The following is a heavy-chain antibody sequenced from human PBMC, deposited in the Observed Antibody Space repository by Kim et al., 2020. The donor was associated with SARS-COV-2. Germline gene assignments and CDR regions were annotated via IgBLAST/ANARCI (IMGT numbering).Heavy chain of an antibody. D-gene: IGHD3-22*01. J-gene: IGHJ4*02. CDR1: GFTVSTNY. V-gene: IGHV3-66*01. Sequence: GSLRLSCEASGFTVSTNYISWVRQRPGKGLEWVSVIYSGGTRYYADSVKGRFTISRDNSKNTLYLQMNSLRAEDTAIYYCASVNYYDSSGYYPHWGQGTLVTVSS. CDR3: ASVNYYDSSGYYPH. CDR2: IYSGGTR.